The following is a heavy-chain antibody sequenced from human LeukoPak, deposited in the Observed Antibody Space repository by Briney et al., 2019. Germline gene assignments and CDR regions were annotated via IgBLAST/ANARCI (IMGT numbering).Heavy chain of an antibody. CDR3: AREADIYYFDY. D-gene: IGHD3-3*02. J-gene: IGHJ4*02. Sequence: SETLSLTCTVSGGSISSGGYYWSWIRQHPGKGLEWIGYIYYSGSTYYNPSLKSRVTISVDTSKNQSSLKLSSVTAADTAVYYCAREADIYYFDYWGQGTLVTVSS. CDR2: IYYSGST. CDR1: GGSISSGGYY. V-gene: IGHV4-31*03.